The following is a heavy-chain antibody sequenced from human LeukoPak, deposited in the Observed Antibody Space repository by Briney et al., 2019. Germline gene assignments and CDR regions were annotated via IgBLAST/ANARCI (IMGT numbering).Heavy chain of an antibody. CDR3: ARPPWGSGSFGYYYGMDV. CDR2: ISSSSSYI. J-gene: IGHJ6*04. CDR1: GFTFSSYS. D-gene: IGHD3-10*01. Sequence: GGSLRLSCAASGFTFSSYSMNWVRQAPGKGLEWVSSISSSSSYIYYADSVKGRFTISRDNAKNSLYLQMNSLRAEETAVYYYARPPWGSGSFGYYYGMDVWGKGTTVTVSS. V-gene: IGHV3-21*01.